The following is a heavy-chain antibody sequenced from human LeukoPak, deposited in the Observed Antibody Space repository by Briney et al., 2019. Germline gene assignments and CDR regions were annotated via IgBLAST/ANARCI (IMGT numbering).Heavy chain of an antibody. CDR1: VGTFISYA. CDR2: IMPILGIA. J-gene: IGHJ4*02. D-gene: IGHD5-18*01. CDR3: ARDNTDVDTAPFVY. Sequence: SVKVSSKASVGTFISYAVSGVRQAPGQGLEWVGSIMPILGIAHYAQKFQGRVTITADKSPSTAYMELSSLRSEDTAVYYCARDNTDVDTAPFVYWGQGTLVTVSS. V-gene: IGHV1-69*04.